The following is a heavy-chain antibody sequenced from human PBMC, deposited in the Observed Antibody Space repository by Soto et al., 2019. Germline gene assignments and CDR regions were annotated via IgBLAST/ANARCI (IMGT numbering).Heavy chain of an antibody. CDR2: IYWDDDK. CDR1: GFSLSTSGVG. D-gene: IGHD3-10*01. Sequence: QITLKESGPTLVKPTQTLTLTCTFSGFSLSTSGVGVGWIRQPPGKALEWLALIYWDDDKRYSPSLKSRLTITNDTSKNQVVLTMTNMDPVDTATYYRAYRRYYGSGSNDYYFDYWGQGTLVTVSS. CDR3: AYRRYYGSGSNDYYFDY. J-gene: IGHJ4*02. V-gene: IGHV2-5*02.